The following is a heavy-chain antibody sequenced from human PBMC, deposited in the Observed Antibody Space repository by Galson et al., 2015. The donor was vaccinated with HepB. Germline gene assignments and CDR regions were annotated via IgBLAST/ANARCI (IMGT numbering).Heavy chain of an antibody. D-gene: IGHD6-13*01. CDR1: GFTFNGSA. Sequence: SLRLSCAASGFTFNGSAIHWVRQTSGKGLEWVGRIGSKANNYATAYAASVKGRFTISRDDSKNMAYLHMRSLKTDDTAVYYCVRSGDFSGYSSRWGQGTLVTVSS. CDR2: IGSKANNYAT. V-gene: IGHV3-73*01. CDR3: VRSGDFSGYSSR. J-gene: IGHJ4*02.